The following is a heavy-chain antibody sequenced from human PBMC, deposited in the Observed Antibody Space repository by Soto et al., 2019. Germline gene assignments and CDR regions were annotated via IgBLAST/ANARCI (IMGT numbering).Heavy chain of an antibody. Sequence: QVHLQESGPGLVKPSETLSLTCTVSGDSFSTYYWTWIRQPAGGGLEWIGRISTTGSTNYNPSLRSRVTMSVDTSKNQFSLKLTSVTAADTAVYYCARAKDVSPSEWGQGTLVTVSS. J-gene: IGHJ4*02. CDR1: GDSFSTYY. CDR2: ISTTGST. CDR3: ARAKDVSPSE. V-gene: IGHV4-4*07.